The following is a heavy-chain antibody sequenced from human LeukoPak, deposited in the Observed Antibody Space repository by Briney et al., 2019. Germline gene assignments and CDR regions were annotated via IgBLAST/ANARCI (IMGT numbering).Heavy chain of an antibody. V-gene: IGHV4-38-2*01. D-gene: IGHD2-2*01. CDR1: GGSISSNFY. CDR2: MYPPLYHGGNT. Sequence: SETLSLTCAVSGGSISSNFYWGWVRQSPGIGLQWIATMYPPLYHGGNTFYSPSLKSRVTMSLDKSQNQFSLKLSSVTAADTAVYYCATSLAQCSSCPFDYWGQGTLATVSS. CDR3: ATSLAQCSSCPFDY. J-gene: IGHJ4*02.